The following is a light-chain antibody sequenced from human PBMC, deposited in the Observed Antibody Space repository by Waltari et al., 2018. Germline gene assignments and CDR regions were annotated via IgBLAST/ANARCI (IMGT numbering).Light chain of an antibody. V-gene: IGKV3-20*01. CDR1: QTGSSSS. CDR2: GTS. CDR3: QQYDGIVVT. J-gene: IGKJ4*01. Sequence: RASQTGSSSSFTWYQQKPGQAPRLLIYGTSNRAIGIPDRFSGSGSGTDFTLTISRLEPEDFAVYYCQQYDGIVVTFGGGTKVEI.